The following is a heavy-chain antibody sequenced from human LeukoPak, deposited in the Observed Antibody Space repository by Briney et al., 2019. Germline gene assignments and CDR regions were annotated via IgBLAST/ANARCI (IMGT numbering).Heavy chain of an antibody. CDR3: ASPHYYDENSFDP. Sequence: SETLSLACAVYGGSFSGYYWSWIRQPPGKGLEWIGEINHSGSTNYNPSLKSRVTISVDTSKNQFSLKLSSVTAADTAVYYCASPHYYDENSFDPWGQGTLVTVSS. J-gene: IGHJ5*02. V-gene: IGHV4-34*01. D-gene: IGHD3-22*01. CDR2: INHSGST. CDR1: GGSFSGYY.